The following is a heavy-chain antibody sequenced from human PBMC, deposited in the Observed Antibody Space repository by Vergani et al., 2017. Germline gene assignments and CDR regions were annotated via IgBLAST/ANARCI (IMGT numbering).Heavy chain of an antibody. J-gene: IGHJ4*02. CDR1: GYSISSGYY. Sequence: VQLVESGPGLVKPSGTLSLTCTVSGYSISSGYYWGWIRQPPGKGLEWIGRIYHSGSTYYNPSLKSRVTVSVDTSKNQFSLKLSSVTAADTAVYYCARLEVVTAFDYWGQGTLVTVSS. CDR2: IYHSGST. D-gene: IGHD2-21*02. V-gene: IGHV4-38-2*02. CDR3: ARLEVVTAFDY.